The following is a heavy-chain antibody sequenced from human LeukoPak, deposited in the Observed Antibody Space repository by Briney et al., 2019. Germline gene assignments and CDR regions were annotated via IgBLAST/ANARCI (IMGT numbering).Heavy chain of an antibody. D-gene: IGHD5-18*01. V-gene: IGHV4-34*01. CDR2: INHSGST. Sequence: RSSETLSLTCAVNGGSFSGYYWSWIRQSPGKGLEWIGEINHSGSTNYNPSLKSRVTVSVDTSKNQFSLNLSSVTAADTAVYYCARNSYSYGYLTGYYFDFWGQGTLVTVSS. CDR1: GGSFSGYY. CDR3: ARNSYSYGYLTGYYFDF. J-gene: IGHJ4*02.